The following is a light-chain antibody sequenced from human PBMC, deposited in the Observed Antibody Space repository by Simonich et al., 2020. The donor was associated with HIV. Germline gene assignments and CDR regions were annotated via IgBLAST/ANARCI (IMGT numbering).Light chain of an antibody. CDR1: QNLLHSDGKNY. CDR2: EVS. CDR3: MEGTHLKT. J-gene: IGKJ1*01. V-gene: IGKV2-29*02. Sequence: DIVMTQTPLSLSVTPGQPASMSCKSSQNLLHSDGKNYLYWYLQKPGQSSQLLMYEVSRRFSGVPDRFSGSGSGTDFTLKISRVEAEDVGVYYCMEGTHLKTFGQGTKVEIK.